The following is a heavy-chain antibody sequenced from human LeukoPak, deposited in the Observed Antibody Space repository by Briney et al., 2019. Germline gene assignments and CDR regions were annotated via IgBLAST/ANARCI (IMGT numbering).Heavy chain of an antibody. CDR1: VFNHRANH. D-gene: IGHD3-10*01. V-gene: IGHV3-53*01. Sequence: GGSLRLSRASSVFNHRANHMIWVPQAPGQGLEWVSVIYSTAITAYVDSVKGRFTISRDNSKNTLALQMNSLRVQETAVYYCARPPHTLLFEGVAVDYWGHGTLVTVSS. CDR3: ARPPHTLLFEGVAVDY. J-gene: IGHJ4*01. CDR2: IYSTAIT.